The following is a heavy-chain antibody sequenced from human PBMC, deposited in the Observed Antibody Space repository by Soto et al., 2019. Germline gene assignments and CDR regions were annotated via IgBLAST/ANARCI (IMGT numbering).Heavy chain of an antibody. Sequence: GGSLRLSCAASGFTFSSYWMSWVRQAPGKGLEWVANIKQDGSEKYYEDSVKGRFTISRDNAKNSLYLQMNSMRAEDTAVYYCATASIGIAVAGTAAFDIWGKGTMVTVS. J-gene: IGHJ3*02. D-gene: IGHD6-19*01. CDR2: IKQDGSEK. V-gene: IGHV3-7*01. CDR3: ATASIGIAVAGTAAFDI. CDR1: GFTFSSYW.